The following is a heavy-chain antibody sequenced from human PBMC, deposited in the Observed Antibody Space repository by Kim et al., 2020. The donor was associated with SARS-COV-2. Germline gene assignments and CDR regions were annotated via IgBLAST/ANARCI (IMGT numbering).Heavy chain of an antibody. CDR1: GFTVSSYA. CDR2: ISYDGSNT. V-gene: IGHV3-30*04. J-gene: IGHJ6*01. CDR3: ARDLAAAGGDYYGMEA. Sequence: GGSLRLSCAASGFTVSSYAMHWVRQAPGKGLEWVALISYDGSNTYYADSVKGRFTISRDTSKNTLYLQMNSLRPEDTAVYYCARDLAAAGGDYYGMEAWG. D-gene: IGHD6-13*01.